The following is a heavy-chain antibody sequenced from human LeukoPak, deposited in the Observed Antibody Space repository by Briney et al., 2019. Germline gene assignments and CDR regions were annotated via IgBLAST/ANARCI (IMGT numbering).Heavy chain of an antibody. CDR3: AREEVVVVAATYFDY. CDR1: GGTFSSYA. V-gene: IGHV1-18*01. J-gene: IGHJ4*02. CDR2: ISAYNGNT. D-gene: IGHD2-15*01. Sequence: ASVKVSCKASGGTFSSYAISWVRQAPGQGLEWMGWISAYNGNTNYAQKLQGRVTMTTDTSTSTAYMELRSLRSDDTAVYYCAREEVVVVAATYFDYWGQGTLVTVSS.